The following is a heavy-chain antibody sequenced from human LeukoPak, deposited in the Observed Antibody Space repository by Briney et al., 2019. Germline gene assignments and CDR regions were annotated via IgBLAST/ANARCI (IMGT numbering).Heavy chain of an antibody. CDR3: ARPYSSGWSPVHY. Sequence: PGGSLRLSCAASGFAFSDYYMSWIRQAPGKGLEWVSYISSSGSTIYYADSVKGRFTISRDNAKNSLYLQMNSLRAEDTAVYYCARPYSSGWSPVHYWGQGTLVTVSS. CDR1: GFAFSDYY. D-gene: IGHD6-19*01. CDR2: ISSSGSTI. J-gene: IGHJ4*02. V-gene: IGHV3-11*01.